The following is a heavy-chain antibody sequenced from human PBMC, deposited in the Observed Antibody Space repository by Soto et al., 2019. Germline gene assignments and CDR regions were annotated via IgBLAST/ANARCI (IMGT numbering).Heavy chain of an antibody. Sequence: PSETLSLTCAVSGDSISSSSYYWGWIRQPPGKGLEWIGSIFYSGSTYYNPSLKSRVTISVDTSKNQFSLKLSSVTAADTAVYYCARSIAVAGTDYWGQGTRVTVSS. V-gene: IGHV4-39*01. CDR3: ARSIAVAGTDY. J-gene: IGHJ4*02. CDR1: GDSISSSSYY. CDR2: IFYSGST. D-gene: IGHD6-19*01.